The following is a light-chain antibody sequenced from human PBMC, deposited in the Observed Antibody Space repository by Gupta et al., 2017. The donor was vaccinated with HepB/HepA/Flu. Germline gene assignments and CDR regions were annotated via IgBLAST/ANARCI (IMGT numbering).Light chain of an antibody. J-gene: IGLJ2*01. V-gene: IGLV2-14*03. CDR2: DVT. CDR1: SSDVGGYES. CDR3: SSFTASSTLLL. Sequence: SALNQPAFVSGSPGPAITISCTGNSSDVGGYESFSWYQHLPGRAPKLLIYDVTSRSSGVSYRFSCSKSGNMASLTISCLQAEDDAEYYYSSFTASSTLLLFGGGTELTVL.